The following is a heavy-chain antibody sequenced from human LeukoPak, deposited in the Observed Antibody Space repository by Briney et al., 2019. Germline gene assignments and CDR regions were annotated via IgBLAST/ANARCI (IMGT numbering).Heavy chain of an antibody. J-gene: IGHJ3*02. CDR2: IYPGDSDT. Sequence: PGESLKISCKGSGYSFTSYWIGWVRQMPGKGLEWMGIIYPGDSDTGYSPSFQGQVTISADKSISTAYLQWSSLKASDTAMYYCARGQAYIVVVVAATPADAFDIWGQGTMVTVSS. CDR1: GYSFTSYW. CDR3: ARGQAYIVVVVAATPADAFDI. D-gene: IGHD2-15*01. V-gene: IGHV5-51*01.